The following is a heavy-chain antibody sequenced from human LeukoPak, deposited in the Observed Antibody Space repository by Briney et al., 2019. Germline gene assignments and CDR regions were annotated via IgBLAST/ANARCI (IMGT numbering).Heavy chain of an antibody. D-gene: IGHD3-9*01. CDR3: ARAPPRGIRYFDH. Sequence: ASVKVSCKASGDTFSTNAINWVRQAPGQGLEWLGNIIPVIGRPEYARLFRGRLTIIADRSTSTAYMELSGLRPEDTAVYYCARAPPRGIRYFDHWGQGTLVTVSS. J-gene: IGHJ4*02. CDR1: GDTFSTNA. V-gene: IGHV1-69*04. CDR2: IIPVIGRP.